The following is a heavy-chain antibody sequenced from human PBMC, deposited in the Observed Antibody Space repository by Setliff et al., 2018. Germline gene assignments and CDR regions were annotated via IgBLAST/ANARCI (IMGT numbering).Heavy chain of an antibody. CDR1: GASITNINYY. Sequence: PSETLSLTCTVSGASITNINYYWGLIRQPPGKGLEWIGSIFYSGRTFYNPSLRSRLTISIDTSESQFSLRLNSVAAADTAVYYCTREFSSSPGHWGQGILVTVSS. V-gene: IGHV4-39*07. CDR3: TREFSSSPGH. CDR2: IFYSGRT. D-gene: IGHD6-19*01. J-gene: IGHJ4*02.